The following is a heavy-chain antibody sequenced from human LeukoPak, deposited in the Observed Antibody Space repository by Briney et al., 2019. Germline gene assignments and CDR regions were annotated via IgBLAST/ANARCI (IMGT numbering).Heavy chain of an antibody. D-gene: IGHD6-13*01. V-gene: IGHV3-48*04. CDR3: ARDLTAAGTDFHYYYGMDV. J-gene: IGHJ6*02. CDR2: ISSSSSTT. Sequence: GGSLRLSCAASGFTFSSYSMNWVRQAPGKGLEWVSYISSSSSTTYYADSVKGRFTISRNNAKNSLYLQMNSLRAEDTAVYYCARDLTAAGTDFHYYYGMDVWGQGTTVTVSS. CDR1: GFTFSSYS.